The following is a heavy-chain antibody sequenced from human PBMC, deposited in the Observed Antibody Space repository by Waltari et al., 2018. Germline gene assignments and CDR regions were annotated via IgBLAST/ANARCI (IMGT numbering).Heavy chain of an antibody. CDR2: ISFSGSP. J-gene: IGHJ4*02. CDR3: ARDDFWSGSRLDY. V-gene: IGHV4-31*11. CDR1: GASISNSGYF. Sequence: QVHLQESGPGLVKPSQTLSLTCAVSGASISNSGYFWGWIRLHPGKGLEWLGYISFSGSPYYNPSLKGRLTISADTSRNDFSLRLTSVTAADTGVYYCARDDFWSGSRLDYWGQGTLVTVSS. D-gene: IGHD3-3*01.